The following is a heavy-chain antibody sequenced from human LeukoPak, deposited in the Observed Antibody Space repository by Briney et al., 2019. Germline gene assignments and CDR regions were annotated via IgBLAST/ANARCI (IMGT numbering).Heavy chain of an antibody. D-gene: IGHD3-10*01. CDR1: GFTSSSYG. CDR2: ISHDGSNK. J-gene: IGHJ4*02. V-gene: IGHV3-30*18. Sequence: GRSLRLSCEASGFTSSSYGMHWVRRAPGKGLEWMTVISHDGSNKYYVDSVKGRFTISRDNSKSTLYLQMNSLRAEDTAVYYCAKEGYYGSGSFPDSWGQGTLVTVSS. CDR3: AKEGYYGSGSFPDS.